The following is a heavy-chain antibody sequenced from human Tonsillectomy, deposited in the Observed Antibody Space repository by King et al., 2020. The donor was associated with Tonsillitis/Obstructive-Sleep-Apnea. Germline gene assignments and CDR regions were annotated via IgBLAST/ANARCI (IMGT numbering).Heavy chain of an antibody. CDR2: ISYDGSNK. D-gene: IGHD2-2*01. J-gene: IGHJ4*02. V-gene: IGHV3-30*18. CDR3: AKEGGYCSSTSCYYFDY. Sequence: QLVQSGGGVVQPGRSLRLSCAASGFTFSSYGMHWVRQAPRKGLEWVAVISYDGSNKYYADSVKGRFTISRDNSKNTLYLQMNSLRAEDTAVYYCAKEGGYCSSTSCYYFDYWGQGTLVTVSS. CDR1: GFTFSSYG.